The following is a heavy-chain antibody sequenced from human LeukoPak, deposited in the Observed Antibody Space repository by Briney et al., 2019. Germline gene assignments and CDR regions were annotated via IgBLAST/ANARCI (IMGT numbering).Heavy chain of an antibody. CDR3: ASIDLYGSGSRAGL. D-gene: IGHD3-10*01. Sequence: GGSLRLSCAASGFTFNSYSMNWVRQAPGKGLEWVGRTRNNANNYTTQYAASVKGRFTISRDDSKNSLYLQMNSLKTEDTAVYYCASIDLYGSGSRAGLWGQGTLVIVSS. CDR2: TRNNANNYTT. V-gene: IGHV3-72*01. CDR1: GFTFNSYS. J-gene: IGHJ4*02.